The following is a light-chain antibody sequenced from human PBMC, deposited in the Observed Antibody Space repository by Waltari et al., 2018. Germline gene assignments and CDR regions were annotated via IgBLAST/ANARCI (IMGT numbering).Light chain of an antibody. Sequence: SSVLTQPPSVSLAPGKTARITCGGNKIGVKSVHWYQQKPGQAPALVIYDDRDRPSGIPERFSGSNSGNTATLTISRAEVGDEADYYCQVWDSRTEHVVFGGGTKLTVL. CDR3: QVWDSRTEHVV. J-gene: IGLJ2*01. CDR1: KIGVKS. CDR2: DDR. V-gene: IGLV3-21*01.